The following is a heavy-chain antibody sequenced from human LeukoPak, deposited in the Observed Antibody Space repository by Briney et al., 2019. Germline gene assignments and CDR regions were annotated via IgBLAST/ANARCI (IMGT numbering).Heavy chain of an antibody. D-gene: IGHD3-16*01. CDR3: AKVMGVDGGPFDY. CDR2: ISWNSGSI. CDR1: GFTFDDYA. V-gene: IGHV3-9*01. J-gene: IGHJ4*02. Sequence: PGRSLRLSCAASGFTFDDYAMHWVRQAPGKGLEWVSGISWNSGSIGYADSVKGRFTISGDNAKNSLYLQMNSLRAEDTALYYCAKVMGVDGGPFDYWGQGTLVTVSS.